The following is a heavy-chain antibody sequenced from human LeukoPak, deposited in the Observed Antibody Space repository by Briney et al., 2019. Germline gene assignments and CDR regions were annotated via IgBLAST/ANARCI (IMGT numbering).Heavy chain of an antibody. V-gene: IGHV3-7*01. J-gene: IGHJ4*02. Sequence: PGGSLRLSCAASGFTFSSYWMSWVRQAPGKGLEWVANIKQDGSEKYYVDSVKGRFTISRDNAKNSLYLQMNSLRAEDTAVYYCARESYYYDSSGYYNPLEIDYWGQGTLVTVSS. CDR1: GFTFSSYW. CDR3: ARESYYYDSSGYYNPLEIDY. CDR2: IKQDGSEK. D-gene: IGHD3-22*01.